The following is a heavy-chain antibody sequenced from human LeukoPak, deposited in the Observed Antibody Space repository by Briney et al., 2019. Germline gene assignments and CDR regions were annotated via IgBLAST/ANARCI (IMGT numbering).Heavy chain of an antibody. D-gene: IGHD6-19*01. V-gene: IGHV3-23*01. Sequence: GGSLRLSCAGSEFTFSSYALTWVRQAPGKGLEWVSAISGSGGNIYYADSVNGRFTISRDNSKNTLYLQMNSLRVEDTAVYYCAKDSSGWYGFDYWGQGTLVTVFS. CDR1: EFTFSSYA. CDR2: ISGSGGNI. J-gene: IGHJ4*02. CDR3: AKDSSGWYGFDY.